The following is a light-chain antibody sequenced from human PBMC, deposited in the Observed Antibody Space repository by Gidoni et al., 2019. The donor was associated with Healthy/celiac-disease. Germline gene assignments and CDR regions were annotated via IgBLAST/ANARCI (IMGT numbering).Light chain of an antibody. CDR1: QGISNY. Sequence: DIQMTQSPSSLSASVGDRVTITCRASQGISNYLAWYQQKPGKVPKLLIYAAPTLQSGVPSRFSGSGSVTDFTLTISSLQPEDVATYYCQKYNSAPLFTFGPGTKVEIK. V-gene: IGKV1-27*01. CDR3: QKYNSAPLFT. CDR2: AAP. J-gene: IGKJ3*01.